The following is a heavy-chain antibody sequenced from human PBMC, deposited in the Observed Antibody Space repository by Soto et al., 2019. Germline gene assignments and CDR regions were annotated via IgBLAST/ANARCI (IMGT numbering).Heavy chain of an antibody. CDR2: VYHTADT. CDR1: GGTVASSHW. J-gene: IGHJ5*02. CDR3: ERERVTAGGNNDFHP. D-gene: IGHD2-21*02. V-gene: IGHV4-4*02. Sequence: SETLSLSCEVSGGTVASSHWWSLVRQSPGRGLEWIGNVYHTADTNFNPSLQSRVTFSVDKSNNQFYLRLTSVTAADTAVYFCERERVTAGGNNDFHPWGPGTLVTVSS.